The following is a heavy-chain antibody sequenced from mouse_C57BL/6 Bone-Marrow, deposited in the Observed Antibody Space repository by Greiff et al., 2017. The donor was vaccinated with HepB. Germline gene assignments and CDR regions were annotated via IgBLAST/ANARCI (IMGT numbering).Heavy chain of an antibody. CDR3: ARSYYGSSYGAMDY. CDR2: INPNYGTT. J-gene: IGHJ4*01. D-gene: IGHD1-1*01. V-gene: IGHV1-39*01. Sequence: VQLQQSGPELVKPGASVKISCKASGYSFTDYNMNWVKQSNGKSLEWIGVINPNYGTTSYKQKFKGKATLTVDQSSSTAYMQLNILTSEDSAVYYCARSYYGSSYGAMDYWGQGTSVTVSS. CDR1: GYSFTDYN.